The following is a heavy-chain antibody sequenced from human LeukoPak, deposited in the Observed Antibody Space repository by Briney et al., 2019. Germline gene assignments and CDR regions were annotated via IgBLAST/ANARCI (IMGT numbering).Heavy chain of an antibody. V-gene: IGHV4-39*02. CDR3: ARDKRHGSSCMD. Sequence: SETLSLTCTVSGGSISSTSHYWGWIRQPPGKGLEWIASIYNSGSTYFNPALTGRDTISVVTSNNQFSLKLTSVTAADTALYYCARDKRHGSSCMDWGQGTLVTLSS. CDR2: IYNSGST. CDR1: GGSISSTSHY. J-gene: IGHJ4*02. D-gene: IGHD6-13*01.